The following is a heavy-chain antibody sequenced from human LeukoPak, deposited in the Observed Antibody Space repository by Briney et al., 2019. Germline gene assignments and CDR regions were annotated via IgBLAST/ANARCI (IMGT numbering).Heavy chain of an antibody. CDR1: GGSFSGYY. D-gene: IGHD5-24*01. Sequence: PSETLSLTCAVYGGSFSGYYWSWIRQPPGKGLEWIGEINHSGSTNYNPSLKSRVTISVDTSKNQFSLKLSSVTAADTAVYYCARHERDGYNDAFDIWGQGTMVTVSS. CDR3: ARHERDGYNDAFDI. J-gene: IGHJ3*02. V-gene: IGHV4-34*01. CDR2: INHSGST.